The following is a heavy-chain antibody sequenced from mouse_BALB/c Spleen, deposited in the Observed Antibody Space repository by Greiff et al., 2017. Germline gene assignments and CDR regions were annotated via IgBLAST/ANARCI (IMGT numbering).Heavy chain of an antibody. D-gene: IGHD2-3*01. CDR3: TKKEDGGSDY. V-gene: IGHV1S16*01. J-gene: IGHJ2*01. Sequence: QVQLQQPGAELVKPGASVKLSCKASGYTFTSYCMHWVKLTPGQGFEWIGEINPRNGGTNYNEKFKRKATLTVDKSSSTAYMQLSSLTSEDSAVYCCTKKEDGGSDYWGQGTTLTVSS. CDR2: INPRNGGT. CDR1: GYTFTSYC.